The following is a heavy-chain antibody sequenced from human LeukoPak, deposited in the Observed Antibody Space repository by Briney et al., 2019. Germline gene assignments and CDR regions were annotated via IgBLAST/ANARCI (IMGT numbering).Heavy chain of an antibody. V-gene: IGHV3-33*06. CDR3: AKDGYYGGNSGHWFDP. D-gene: IGHD4-23*01. CDR1: GFTFSSYG. CDR2: IWYDGSNK. J-gene: IGHJ5*02. Sequence: GRSLRLXCAASGFTFSSYGMHWVRQAPGKGLEWVAVIWYDGSNKYYADSVKGRFTISRDNSKNTLYLQMNSLRAEDTAVYYCAKDGYYGGNSGHWFDPWGQGTLVTVSS.